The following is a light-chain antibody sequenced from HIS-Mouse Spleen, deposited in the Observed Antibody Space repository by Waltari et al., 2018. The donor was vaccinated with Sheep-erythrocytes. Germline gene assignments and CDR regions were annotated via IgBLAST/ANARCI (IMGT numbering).Light chain of an antibody. CDR3: MQALQTPWT. J-gene: IGKJ1*01. CDR2: LGS. CDR1: QSLLHSNGYNY. Sequence: DIVMTQSPLSLPVTPGEPASISCRSSQSLLHSNGYNYLDWYLQKPGQSPQLLVYLGSNRTSGVLDRFSGSGSGTDFTLNISRVEAEDVGVYYCMQALQTPWTFGQGTKVEIK. V-gene: IGKV2-28*01.